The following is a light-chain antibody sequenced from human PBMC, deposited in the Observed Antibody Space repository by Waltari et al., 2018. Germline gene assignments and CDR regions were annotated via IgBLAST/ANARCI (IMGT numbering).Light chain of an antibody. CDR2: AVT. Sequence: QSALTQPASVSGAPGQSITFSCPGPGSDFGSFNLASWYQHHPGKAPKLIIYAVTKRPSGVSDRYSASKSGNTASLTISGLQAEDEADYYCCSYTLRSTLIFGGGTKLTVL. CDR1: GSDFGSFNL. V-gene: IGLV2-23*02. CDR3: CSYTLRSTLI. J-gene: IGLJ2*01.